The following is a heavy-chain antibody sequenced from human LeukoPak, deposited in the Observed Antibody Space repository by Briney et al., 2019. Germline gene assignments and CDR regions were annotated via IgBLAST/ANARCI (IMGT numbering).Heavy chain of an antibody. Sequence: SETLSLTCTVSGGSISSYYWTWIRQPAGKGLEWIGRIHPSGTTNHNPSLKSRVIMSLDMSNNQFSLKGRSVTAADTAVYYCARETEVPGGRSWDFWGQGTLVTVSS. CDR3: ARETEVPGGRSWDF. V-gene: IGHV4-4*07. CDR2: IHPSGTT. CDR1: GGSISSYY. D-gene: IGHD6-19*01. J-gene: IGHJ4*02.